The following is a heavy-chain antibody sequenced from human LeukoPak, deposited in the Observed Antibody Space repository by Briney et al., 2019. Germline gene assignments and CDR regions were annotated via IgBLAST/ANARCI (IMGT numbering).Heavy chain of an antibody. CDR2: ISAYNGNT. CDR1: GYTFTSYG. J-gene: IGHJ4*02. D-gene: IGHD6-13*01. CDR3: AREYARHSSSWYPYFDY. Sequence: GASVKVSRKASGYTFTSYGISWVRQAPGQGLEWMGWISAYNGNTNYAQKLQGRVTMTTDTSTSTAYMELRSLRSDDTAVYYCAREYARHSSSWYPYFDYWGQGTLVTVSS. V-gene: IGHV1-18*01.